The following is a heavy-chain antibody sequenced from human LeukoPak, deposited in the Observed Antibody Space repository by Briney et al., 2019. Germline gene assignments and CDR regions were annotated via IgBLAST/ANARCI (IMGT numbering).Heavy chain of an antibody. Sequence: PSETLSLTCAVYGGSFSGYYWSWIRQPPGKGLEWIGFIYYSGSTNYNPSLNSRVTISVDTSKNQFSLKLSSVTAADTAVYYCARDDRGSSSRSDAFDMWGQGTMVTVSS. V-gene: IGHV4-59*01. D-gene: IGHD6-6*01. CDR1: GGSFSGYY. CDR3: ARDDRGSSSRSDAFDM. CDR2: IYYSGST. J-gene: IGHJ3*02.